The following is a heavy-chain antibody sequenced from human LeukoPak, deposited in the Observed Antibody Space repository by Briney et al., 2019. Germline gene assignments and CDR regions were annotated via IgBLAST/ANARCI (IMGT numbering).Heavy chain of an antibody. Sequence: SETLSLTCTVSGGSISSYYWSWIRQPPGKGLEWIGYIYYSGSTNYNPSLKSRVTISVDTSKNQFSLKLSSVTAADTAVYYCASTADYGDYGADYWGQGTLVTVSS. CDR3: ASTADYGDYGADY. J-gene: IGHJ4*02. CDR2: IYYSGST. D-gene: IGHD4-17*01. CDR1: GGSISSYY. V-gene: IGHV4-59*08.